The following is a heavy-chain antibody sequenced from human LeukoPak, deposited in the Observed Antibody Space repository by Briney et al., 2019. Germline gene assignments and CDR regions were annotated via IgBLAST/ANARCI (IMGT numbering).Heavy chain of an antibody. CDR2: IIPIFGTA. J-gene: IGHJ4*02. CDR3: AREQYSGYDFGY. D-gene: IGHD5-12*01. CDR1: GGTLSSYA. V-gene: IGHV1-69*13. Sequence: SVKVSCKASGGTLSSYAISWVRQAPGQGLEWMGGIIPIFGTANYAQKFQGRVTITADESTSTAYMELSSLRSEDTAVYYCAREQYSGYDFGYWGQGTLVTVSS.